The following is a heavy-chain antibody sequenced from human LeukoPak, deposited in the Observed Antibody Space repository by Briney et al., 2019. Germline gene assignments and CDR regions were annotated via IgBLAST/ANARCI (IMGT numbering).Heavy chain of an antibody. Sequence: GESLKISCKGSRYSFTTYWINWVRQMTGKGLEWMGRIGPSDSYTNYSPSFQGHVTISVDKSISTAYLQWNSLKASDTAMYYCTRQPQLVLDAFNIWGQGTMVIVSS. CDR3: TRQPQLVLDAFNI. D-gene: IGHD1-1*01. CDR2: IGPSDSYT. J-gene: IGHJ3*02. V-gene: IGHV5-10-1*01. CDR1: RYSFTTYW.